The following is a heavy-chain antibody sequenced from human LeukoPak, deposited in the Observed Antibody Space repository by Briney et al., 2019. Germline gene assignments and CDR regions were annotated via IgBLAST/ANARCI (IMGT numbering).Heavy chain of an antibody. CDR1: GFTFSSYS. J-gene: IGHJ4*02. V-gene: IGHV3-21*01. CDR3: ARDPCSGGSCYVGY. CDR2: ISSSSSYI. D-gene: IGHD2-15*01. Sequence: GGSLRLSCAASGFTFSSYSMNWVRQAPGKGLAWVATISSSSSYIFYADTVKGRFTISRDDAKNSVHLQMSSLRAEDSAVYYCARDPCSGGSCYVGYWGQGTLVTVSS.